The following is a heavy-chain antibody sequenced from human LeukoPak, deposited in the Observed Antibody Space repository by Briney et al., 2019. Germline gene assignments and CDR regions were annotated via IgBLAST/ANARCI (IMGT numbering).Heavy chain of an antibody. D-gene: IGHD6-13*01. CDR1: GGSISSGNW. Sequence: KTSETLSLTCAVSGGSISSGNWWSWVRQPPGKGLEWIGEIYHSGMTNYNPSLKSRLTISVDKSKNQFSLKVSSVTAADTAVYYCARVTTIAAAGNSFDYWGQGTQVTVSS. CDR2: IYHSGMT. J-gene: IGHJ4*02. V-gene: IGHV4-4*02. CDR3: ARVTTIAAAGNSFDY.